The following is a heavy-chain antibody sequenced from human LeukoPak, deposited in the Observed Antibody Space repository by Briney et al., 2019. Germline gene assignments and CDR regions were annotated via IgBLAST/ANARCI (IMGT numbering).Heavy chain of an antibody. CDR1: GGSISSSSYY. Sequence: KPSETLSLTCTVSGGSISSSSYYWGWIRQPPGKGLEWIGSIYYSGSTYYNPSLKSRVTISVDTSKNQFSLKLSSVTAADTAVYYCARTTGYSSSWYLGYFDYWGQGTLVTDSS. CDR3: ARTTGYSSSWYLGYFDY. CDR2: IYYSGST. D-gene: IGHD6-13*01. V-gene: IGHV4-39*01. J-gene: IGHJ4*02.